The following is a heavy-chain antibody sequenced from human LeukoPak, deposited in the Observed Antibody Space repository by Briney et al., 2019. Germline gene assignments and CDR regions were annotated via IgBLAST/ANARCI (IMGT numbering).Heavy chain of an antibody. CDR2: ISSSSSYI. V-gene: IGHV3-21*01. J-gene: IGHJ4*02. CDR3: ARESAGIAAVAPFDY. D-gene: IGHD6-13*01. Sequence: GGSLRLSCAASGFTFSSYSMNWVRQAPGKGLEWVSSISSSSSYIYYADSVKGRFTISRDNAKNSLYLQMNSLRAEDTAVYYCARESAGIAAVAPFDYWGQGTLVTVSS. CDR1: GFTFSSYS.